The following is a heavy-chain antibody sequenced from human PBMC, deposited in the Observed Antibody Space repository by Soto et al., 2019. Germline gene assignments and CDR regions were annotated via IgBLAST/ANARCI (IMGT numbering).Heavy chain of an antibody. D-gene: IGHD3-22*01. V-gene: IGHV1-18*01. J-gene: IGHJ4*02. CDR3: ARGPTDYYNNSDNYFLDY. CDR2: ISTYNGNT. CDR1: GYTFITYG. Sequence: QVQLVQSGAEVKKPGASVKVSCKASGYTFITYGVSWVRQAPGQGLDWLGWISTYNGNTRYAERLQCRVTMTTDTTTNTAYMELRNLRSDDTAVYYCARGPTDYYNNSDNYFLDYWGQGTLVTVSS.